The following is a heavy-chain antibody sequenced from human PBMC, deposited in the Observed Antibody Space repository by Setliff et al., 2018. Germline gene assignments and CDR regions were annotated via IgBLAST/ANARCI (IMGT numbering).Heavy chain of an antibody. CDR2: IYYNGNT. CDR1: GDSISSSTYH. D-gene: IGHD3-3*01. CDR3: RYWSGYYKNDY. J-gene: IGHJ4*02. V-gene: IGHV4-39*01. Sequence: PSETLSLTCTVSGDSISSSTYHWGWIRQSPGKGLEWIGNIYYNGNTNKNPSLKSRVTISVDTSRDQFSLKLSSVTAADTAVYYCRYWSGYYKNDYWGQGTLVTV.